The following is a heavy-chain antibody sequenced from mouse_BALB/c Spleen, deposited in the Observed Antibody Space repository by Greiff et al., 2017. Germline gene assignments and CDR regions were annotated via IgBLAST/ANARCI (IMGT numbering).Heavy chain of an antibody. Sequence: EVKLQESGGDLVKPGGSLKLSCAASGFTFSSYGMSWVRQTPDKRLEWVATISSGGSYTYYPDSVKGRFTISRDNAKNTLYLQMSSLKSEDTAMYYCARRDATFDYWGQGTTLTVSS. D-gene: IGHD3-3*01. V-gene: IGHV5-6*01. CDR3: ARRDATFDY. CDR2: ISSGGSYT. J-gene: IGHJ2*01. CDR1: GFTFSSYG.